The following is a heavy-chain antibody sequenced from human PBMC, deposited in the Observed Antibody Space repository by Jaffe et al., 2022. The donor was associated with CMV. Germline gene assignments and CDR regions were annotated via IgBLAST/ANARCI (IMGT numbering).Heavy chain of an antibody. CDR2: IKQDGSEK. D-gene: IGHD3-10*01. V-gene: IGHV3-7*01. CDR1: GFTFSSYW. CDR3: ARSGDYYGSGSYFGMDV. Sequence: EVQLVESGGGLVQPGGSLRLSCAASGFTFSSYWMSWVRQAPGKGLEWVANIKQDGSEKYYVDSVKGRFTISRDNAKNSLYLQMNSLRAEDTAVYYCARSGDYYGSGSYFGMDVWGQGTTVTVSS. J-gene: IGHJ6*02.